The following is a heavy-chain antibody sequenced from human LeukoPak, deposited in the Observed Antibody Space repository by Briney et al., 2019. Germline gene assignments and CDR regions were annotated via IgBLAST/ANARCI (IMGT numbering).Heavy chain of an antibody. J-gene: IGHJ6*02. CDR3: AKGGQDYCSGGSCYPYYYYGMDV. V-gene: IGHV3-23*01. Sequence: GSLRLSCAASGFTFSSYAMSWVRQAPGKGLEWVSAISGSGGSTYYADSVKGRFTISRDNSKNTLYLQMNSLRAEDTAVYYCAKGGQDYCSGGSCYPYYYYGMDVWGQGTTVTVSS. CDR2: ISGSGGST. CDR1: GFTFSSYA. D-gene: IGHD2-15*01.